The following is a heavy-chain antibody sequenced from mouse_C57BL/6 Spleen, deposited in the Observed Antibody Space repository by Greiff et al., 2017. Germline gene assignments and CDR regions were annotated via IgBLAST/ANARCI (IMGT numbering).Heavy chain of an antibody. CDR2: IDPSDSYT. Sequence: VQLQQPGAELVMPGASVKLSCKASGYTFTSYWMHWVKQRPGQGLEWIGEIDPSDSYTNYNQKFKGKSTLTVDKSSSTAYMQLSSLTSEDSAVYYCARVDSSAYWGQGTLVTVSA. J-gene: IGHJ3*01. CDR3: ARVDSSAY. V-gene: IGHV1-69*01. D-gene: IGHD3-2*01. CDR1: GYTFTSYW.